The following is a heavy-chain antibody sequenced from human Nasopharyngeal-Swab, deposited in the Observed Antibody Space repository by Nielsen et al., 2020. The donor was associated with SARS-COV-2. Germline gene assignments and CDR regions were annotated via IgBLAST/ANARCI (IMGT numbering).Heavy chain of an antibody. D-gene: IGHD2/OR15-2a*01. CDR1: GFTFSSYA. CDR2: IYSGGSST. Sequence: GESLKISCAASGFTFSSYAMRWVRQAPGKGLEWVSVIYSGGSSTYYADSVKGRFTISRDNSKNTLYLQMNSLRAEDTAVYYCAKFFGIESYYYYGMDVWGQGTTVTVSS. J-gene: IGHJ6*02. CDR3: AKFFGIESYYYYGMDV. V-gene: IGHV3-23*03.